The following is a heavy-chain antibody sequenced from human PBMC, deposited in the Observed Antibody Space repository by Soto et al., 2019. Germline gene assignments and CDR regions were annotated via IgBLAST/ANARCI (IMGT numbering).Heavy chain of an antibody. CDR3: ARFKLDSGSYYDY. V-gene: IGHV4-34*01. Sequence: SETLSLTCAVYGGSFSGYYWSWIRQPPGKGLGWIGEINHSGSTNYNPSLKSRVTISVDTSKNQFSLKLSSVTAADTAVYYCARFKLDSGSYYDYWGQGALVTVSS. CDR2: INHSGST. D-gene: IGHD1-26*01. J-gene: IGHJ4*02. CDR1: GGSFSGYY.